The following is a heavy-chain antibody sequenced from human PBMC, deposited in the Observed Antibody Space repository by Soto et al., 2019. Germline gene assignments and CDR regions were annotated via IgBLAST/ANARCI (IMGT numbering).Heavy chain of an antibody. CDR1: GASISSYF. D-gene: IGHD3-9*01. CDR3: ARGPLLLRYFDWSQSTGYFQH. J-gene: IGHJ1*01. V-gene: IGHV4-59*12. CDR2: IYYSGST. Sequence: SETLSLTCTVSGASISSYFWNWIRQPPGKGLEWIGYIYYSGSTNYNPSLKSRVTISVDTSKNQFSLKLSSVTAADTAVYYCARGPLLLRYFDWSQSTGYFQHWGQGTLVTVSS.